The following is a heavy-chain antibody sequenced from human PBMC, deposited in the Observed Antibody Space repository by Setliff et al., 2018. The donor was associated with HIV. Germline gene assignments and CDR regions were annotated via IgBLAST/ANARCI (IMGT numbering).Heavy chain of an antibody. Sequence: SENLSLTCSVSGGSIDNNKYYWTWIRQPPGKGLEWTGSIYHTGRTYYNRSLGSRLTISIDTSKNQFPLKLTSVTAADTAMYYCASRIYYYDESRVLREEGFVPWGQGTLVTVSS. CDR3: ASRIYYYDESRVLREEGFVP. V-gene: IGHV4-39*01. D-gene: IGHD3-22*01. CDR1: GGSIDNNKYY. J-gene: IGHJ5*02. CDR2: IYHTGRT.